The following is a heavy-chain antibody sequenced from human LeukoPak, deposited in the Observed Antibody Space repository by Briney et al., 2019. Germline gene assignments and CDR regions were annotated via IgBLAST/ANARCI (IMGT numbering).Heavy chain of an antibody. CDR2: ISSSSSYI. CDR1: GFTFSSYS. CDR3: ARGCKMWFEESTQSKFDY. V-gene: IGHV3-21*01. J-gene: IGHJ4*02. D-gene: IGHD3-10*01. Sequence: GGSLRLSCAASGFTFSSYSMNWVRQAPGKGLEWVSSISSSSSYIYYADSVKGRFTISRDNAKNSLYLQMNSLRAEDTAVYYCARGCKMWFEESTQSKFDYWGQGTLVTVSS.